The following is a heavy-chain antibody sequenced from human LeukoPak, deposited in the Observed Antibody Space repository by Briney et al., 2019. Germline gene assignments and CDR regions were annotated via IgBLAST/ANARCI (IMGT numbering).Heavy chain of an antibody. CDR1: GYTFTSYG. CDR3: ARDHLTMVRGTSDY. V-gene: IGHV1-18*01. Sequence: ASVKVSCKASGYTFTSYGISWVRQALGQGLGWMAWISAYNGNTNYAQKLQGRVTMTTDTSTSTAYMELRSLRSDDTAVYYCARDHLTMVRGTSDYWGQGTLVTVSS. CDR2: ISAYNGNT. D-gene: IGHD3-10*01. J-gene: IGHJ4*02.